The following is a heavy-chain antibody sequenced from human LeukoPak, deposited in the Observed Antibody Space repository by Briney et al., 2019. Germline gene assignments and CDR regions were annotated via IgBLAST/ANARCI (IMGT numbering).Heavy chain of an antibody. CDR2: IICDGSDK. V-gene: IGHV3-30*18. CDR1: GFTFSGYG. J-gene: IGHJ4*02. Sequence: GGSLRLSCAASGFTFSGYGMHWVRQAPGKGLEWVAVIICDGSDKFYADSVKGRFTISRDNSKNTLYLQMNSLRAEDTAVYYCAKDSSYYLDSSGFDYWGPGTLVTVSS. D-gene: IGHD3-22*01. CDR3: AKDSSYYLDSSGFDY.